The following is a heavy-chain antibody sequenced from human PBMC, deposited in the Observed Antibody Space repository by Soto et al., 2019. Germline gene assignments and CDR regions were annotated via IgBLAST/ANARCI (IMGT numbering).Heavy chain of an antibody. J-gene: IGHJ4*02. Sequence: ASVKVSCKTSGYTFTNFDVNWVRQAAGQGLEWMGWMSPNSENKGYAQKFQGRVSMTRDTSITTAYMELSSLRSDDTAVYYCARGSRDYIDYYFDYWGQGTLVTVSS. CDR3: ARGSRDYIDYYFDY. D-gene: IGHD4-17*01. CDR2: MSPNSENK. CDR1: GYTFTNFD. V-gene: IGHV1-8*01.